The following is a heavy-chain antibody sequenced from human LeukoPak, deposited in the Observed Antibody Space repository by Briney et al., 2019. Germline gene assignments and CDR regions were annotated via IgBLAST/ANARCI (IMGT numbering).Heavy chain of an antibody. V-gene: IGHV4-59*01. J-gene: IGHJ4*02. CDR1: GGSISSYY. D-gene: IGHD6-19*01. CDR2: IYYSGST. CDR3: ARGRITAVAGYYFDY. Sequence: SETLSLTCTVSGGSISSYYWSWIRQPPGKGLEWIGYIYYSGSTNYNPSLKSRVTISVDTSKNQSSLKLSSVTAADTAVYYCARGRITAVAGYYFDYWGQGTLVTVSS.